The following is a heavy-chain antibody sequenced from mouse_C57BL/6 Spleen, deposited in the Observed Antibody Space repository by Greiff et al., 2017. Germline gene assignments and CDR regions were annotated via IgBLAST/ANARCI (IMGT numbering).Heavy chain of an antibody. Sequence: QVQLKESGPGLVQPSQSLSITCTVSGFSLTSYGVHWVRQSPGKGLEWLGVIWSGGSTDYNAAFISRLSISKDNSKSQVFIKMNSLQADDTAIYYGARKPLTGRVLYWYFDVWGTGTTVTVSS. V-gene: IGHV2-2*01. CDR3: ARKPLTGRVLYWYFDV. J-gene: IGHJ1*03. CDR1: GFSLTSYG. D-gene: IGHD4-1*01. CDR2: IWSGGST.